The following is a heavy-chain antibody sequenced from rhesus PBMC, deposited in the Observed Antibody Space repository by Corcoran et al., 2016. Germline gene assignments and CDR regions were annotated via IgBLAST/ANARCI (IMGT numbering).Heavy chain of an antibody. CDR2: IYWSDSK. V-gene: IGHV2-95*01. J-gene: IGHJ2*01. D-gene: IGHD3-22*01. CDR1: GFSISTPGTG. Sequence: QVTLKESGPALVKPTQTLTLTCTFSGFSISTPGTGVGWIRQPPGTALAWLASIYWSDSKYYSTSVKSRLTISMDTSKNQVVLTMTDMDPVDTTTYYCARTYWSDWRWYFDLWGPGTPITISS. CDR3: ARTYWSDWRWYFDL.